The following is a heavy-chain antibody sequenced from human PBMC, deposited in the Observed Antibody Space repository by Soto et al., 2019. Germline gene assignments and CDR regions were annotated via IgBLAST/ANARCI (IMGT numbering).Heavy chain of an antibody. CDR1: GFTFCSYS. Sequence: EVQLVESGGGLVKPGGSLRLSCAASGFTFCSYSMNWVRQAPGKGLEWVSSISSSSSYIYYADSVKGRFTISRDNAKNSLYLQMNSLRAEDTAVYYCARDLSGEGGYWGQGTLVTVSS. CDR3: ARDLSGEGGY. CDR2: ISSSSSYI. V-gene: IGHV3-21*01. J-gene: IGHJ4*02. D-gene: IGHD7-27*01.